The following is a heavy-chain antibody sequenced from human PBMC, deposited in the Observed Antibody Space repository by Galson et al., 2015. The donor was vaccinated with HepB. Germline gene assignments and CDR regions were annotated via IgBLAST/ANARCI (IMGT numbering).Heavy chain of an antibody. D-gene: IGHD2-2*02. Sequence: SVKVSCKASGYTFTSYYMHWVRQAPGQGLEWMGIINPSGGSTSYAQKFQGRVTMTRDTSTSTVYMELSSLRSEDTAVYYCARPGLDYCSSTSCYTRGYYYGMDVWGQGTTVTVSS. V-gene: IGHV1-46*01. CDR2: INPSGGST. CDR3: ARPGLDYCSSTSCYTRGYYYGMDV. CDR1: GYTFTSYY. J-gene: IGHJ6*02.